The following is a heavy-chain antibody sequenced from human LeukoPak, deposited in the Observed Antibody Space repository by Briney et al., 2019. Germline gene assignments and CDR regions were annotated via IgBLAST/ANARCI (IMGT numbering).Heavy chain of an antibody. D-gene: IGHD6-19*01. CDR1: GYTFTSYG. CDR3: ARFQSGIAVGGTITHVDY. V-gene: IGHV1-18*01. J-gene: IGHJ4*02. Sequence: SVKASCKASGYTFTSYGITWVRQAPGQGLEGRGGISAYNGNTNYAQKLQGRVTMATVTATSTAYMDLRSLRSDDTAVYDCARFQSGIAVGGTITHVDYWGQGTLVTVSS. CDR2: ISAYNGNT.